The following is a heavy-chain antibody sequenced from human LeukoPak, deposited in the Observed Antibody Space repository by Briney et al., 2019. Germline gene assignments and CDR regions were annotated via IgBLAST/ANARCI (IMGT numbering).Heavy chain of an antibody. J-gene: IGHJ6*04. Sequence: SETLSLTCTVSGGYISSYYWSWIRQPPGKGLEWTGYIYYGGSPKYNPSLTSRVTISLDTSKSQFSLNLPSVTAADTAMYYCARGAILTGTSLWGKGTTVTISS. CDR3: ARGAILTGTSL. CDR1: GGYISSYY. V-gene: IGHV4-59*01. CDR2: IYYGGSP. D-gene: IGHD3-9*01.